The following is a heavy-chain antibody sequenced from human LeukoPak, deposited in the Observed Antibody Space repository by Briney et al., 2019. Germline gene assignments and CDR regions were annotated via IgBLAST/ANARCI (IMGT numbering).Heavy chain of an antibody. J-gene: IGHJ4*02. CDR1: GYTFTGYY. CDR3: ARDRYSGYDSTFY. D-gene: IGHD5-12*01. CDR2: ISPYNGHT. Sequence: ASVKVSCKASGYTFTGYYMHWVRQAPGQGLEWMGWISPYNGHTDYAQSFQDRVILTTDTSTRTAYMELRSLRFDDTAVYYCARDRYSGYDSTFYWGQGTLVTVSS. V-gene: IGHV1-18*04.